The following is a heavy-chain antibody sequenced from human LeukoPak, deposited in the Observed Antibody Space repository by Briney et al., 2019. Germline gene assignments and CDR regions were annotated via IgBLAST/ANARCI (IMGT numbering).Heavy chain of an antibody. D-gene: IGHD3-16*01. J-gene: IGHJ3*02. V-gene: IGHV3-23*01. CDR3: ARAWGGIDI. CDR2: IGGSGDST. Sequence: GGSLRLSCAASGFTFSSYAMTWVRQAPGQGLEWVSAIGGSGDSTYYADSVQGRFTISRDNSKNSLYLQMNSLRAEDTAVYYCARAWGGIDIWGQGTMVTVSS. CDR1: GFTFSSYA.